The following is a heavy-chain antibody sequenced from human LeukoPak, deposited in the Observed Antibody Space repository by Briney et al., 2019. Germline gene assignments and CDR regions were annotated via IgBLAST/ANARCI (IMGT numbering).Heavy chain of an antibody. V-gene: IGHV3-9*01. J-gene: IGHJ5*02. CDR2: ISWNSGSI. CDR1: GFTFDYYA. D-gene: IGHD1-14*01. CDR3: AKAMALSVFWFDP. Sequence: GGSLSLSFAASGFTFDYYAMHWVRPAPGKGLEWVSGISWNSGSIGYADSVKGRFTISRDNAKNSLYLQMNSLRAEDTALYYCAKAMALSVFWFDPWGQGTLVTVSS.